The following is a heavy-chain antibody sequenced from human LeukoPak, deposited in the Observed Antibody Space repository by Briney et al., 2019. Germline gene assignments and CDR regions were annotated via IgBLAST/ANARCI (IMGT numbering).Heavy chain of an antibody. CDR3: ARDYADYVGYFFFDY. CDR2: ISGGGETT. J-gene: IGHJ4*02. CDR1: GFTFNNYA. Sequence: PGGSLRLSCAASGFTFNNYAMNWVRQAPGKGLEWVSSISGGGETTYYADSAKGRFTISRHNSQNTLYLQMNSLRAEDTAVYYCARDYADYVGYFFFDYRGQGTLVTVSS. D-gene: IGHD4-17*01. V-gene: IGHV3-23*01.